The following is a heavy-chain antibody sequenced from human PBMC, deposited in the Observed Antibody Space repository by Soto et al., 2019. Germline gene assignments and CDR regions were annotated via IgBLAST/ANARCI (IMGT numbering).Heavy chain of an antibody. D-gene: IGHD3-16*01. J-gene: IGHJ5*02. CDR3: VRVNKGGRADENWFDP. CDR2: IYYSGTT. Sequence: QAQLQESGPGLVKPSQTLSLTCTVSGGSIGSGAYYWGWIRQPPGKGLEWIGYIYYSGTTSYNPSIKIRVSMSVDPSKNESSLKMSAVPVADTAVYYCVRVNKGGRADENWFDPWGQGTLVTGSS. CDR1: GGSIGSGAYY. V-gene: IGHV4-30-4*01.